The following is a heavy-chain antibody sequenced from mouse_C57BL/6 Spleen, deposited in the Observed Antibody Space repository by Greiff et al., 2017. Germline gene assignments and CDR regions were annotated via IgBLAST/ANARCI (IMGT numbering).Heavy chain of an antibody. CDR2: INPNNGGT. D-gene: IGHD2-4*01. CDR1: GYTFTDYN. V-gene: IGHV1-22*01. J-gene: IGHJ2*01. Sequence: EVQLQESGPELVKPGASVKMSCKASGYTFTDYNMHWVKQSHGKSLEWIGYINPNNGGTSYNQKFKGKATLTVNKSSSTAYMELRSLTSEDSAVXYCARGGLYYDYSHFDYWGQGTTLTVSS. CDR3: ARGGLYYDYSHFDY.